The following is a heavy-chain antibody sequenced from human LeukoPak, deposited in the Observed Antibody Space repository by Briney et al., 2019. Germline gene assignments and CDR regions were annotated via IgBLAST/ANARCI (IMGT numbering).Heavy chain of an antibody. Sequence: SQTLSLTCTVSGGSISSGGYYWGWIRQPPGKGLEWIGSVYYSGSTYYNPSLKSRVTISVDTSKNQFSLKLSSVTAADTAVYYCARHHEPRSIRAFDIWGQGTMVTVSS. CDR1: GGSISSGGYY. J-gene: IGHJ3*02. CDR3: ARHHEPRSIRAFDI. CDR2: VYYSGST. V-gene: IGHV4-39*01.